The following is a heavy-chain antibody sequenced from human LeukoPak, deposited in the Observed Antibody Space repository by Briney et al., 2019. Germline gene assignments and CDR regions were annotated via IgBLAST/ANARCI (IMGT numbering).Heavy chain of an antibody. J-gene: IGHJ4*02. CDR1: GFTLSSSW. CDR3: ARDFGITIIGVVFDY. V-gene: IGHV3-48*04. Sequence: GGSLRLSCAASGFTLSSSWMSWVRQAPGKGLEWVSYISSSGSTIYYADSVKGRFTISRDNAKNSLYLQMNSLRAEDTAVYYCARDFGITIIGVVFDYWGQRTLVTVSS. D-gene: IGHD3-3*01. CDR2: ISSSGSTI.